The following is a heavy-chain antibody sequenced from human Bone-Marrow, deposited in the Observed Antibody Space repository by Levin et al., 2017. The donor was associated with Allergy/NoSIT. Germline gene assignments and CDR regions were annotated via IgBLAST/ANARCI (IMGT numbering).Heavy chain of an antibody. J-gene: IGHJ4*02. CDR2: ISSRSTYM. D-gene: IGHD1-1*01. V-gene: IGHV3-21*01. CDR3: ARDFVSGTGMFEY. CDR1: GFIFTSYS. Sequence: PGESLKISCAASGFIFTSYSMNWVRQAPGKGLEWVSSISSRSTYMYYADSVKGRFTISRDNAKKSLYLQMNSLRVEDSAVYYCARDFVSGTGMFEYWGQGILVTVSS.